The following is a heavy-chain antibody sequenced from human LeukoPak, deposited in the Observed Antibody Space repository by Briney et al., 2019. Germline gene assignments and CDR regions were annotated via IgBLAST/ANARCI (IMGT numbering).Heavy chain of an antibody. J-gene: IGHJ4*02. CDR2: MNPNSGNT. CDR1: GYIFTSYA. Sequence: GASVKVSCKASGYIFTSYAINWVRQATGHGLEWMGWMNPNSGNTGYAQNFQGRVTMTRNTATRTAYMELSSLRAEDTAVYYCARGRHDSSGSTKGGDYWGQGTLVTVSS. CDR3: ARGRHDSSGSTKGGDY. D-gene: IGHD3-22*01. V-gene: IGHV1-8*01.